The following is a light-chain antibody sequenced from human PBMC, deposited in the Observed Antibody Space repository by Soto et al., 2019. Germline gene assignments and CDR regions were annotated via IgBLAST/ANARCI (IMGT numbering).Light chain of an antibody. J-gene: IGKJ1*01. CDR1: QSVLYSSNNKNY. CDR2: WAS. V-gene: IGKV4-1*01. Sequence: DIVMTQSPDSLAVSLGERATINCKSSQSVLYSSNNKNYLAWYHQKPGQPPKLLIYWASTREYGVPDRFSGPGSATDFTLTISSRQAEDVAVYYCKQYYSTRTFGQGTQVEMK. CDR3: KQYYSTRT.